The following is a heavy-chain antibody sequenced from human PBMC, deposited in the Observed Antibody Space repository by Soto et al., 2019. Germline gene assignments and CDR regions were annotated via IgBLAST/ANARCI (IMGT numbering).Heavy chain of an antibody. V-gene: IGHV3-66*01. J-gene: IGHJ6*02. Sequence: EVQLVESGGTLVQPGGSLRLSCAASGFDASVNYMAWVRQAPGKGLEWVSTINAGGNTFYADSVKGRFTISRDDSTTTLSLQMKSLRVEDTAMFYCVRENYYYGMDVWGQGTAVTVSS. CDR1: GFDASVNY. CDR3: VRENYYYGMDV. CDR2: INAGGNT.